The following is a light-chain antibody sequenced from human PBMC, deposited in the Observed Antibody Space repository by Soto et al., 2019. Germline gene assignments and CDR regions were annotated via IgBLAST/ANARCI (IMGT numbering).Light chain of an antibody. CDR2: VYSDGSH. V-gene: IGLV4-69*01. CDR1: SGHSSYA. J-gene: IGLJ3*02. CDR3: QTWDTGIRV. Sequence: QLVLTQSPSASASLGASVKVTCTLSSGHSSYAIAWHQQHPGKGPRYLMKVYSDGSHRRGDGIPDRFSGSSSGTERYLTISSLQAEDEGEYYCQTWDTGIRVFGGGTKLTVL.